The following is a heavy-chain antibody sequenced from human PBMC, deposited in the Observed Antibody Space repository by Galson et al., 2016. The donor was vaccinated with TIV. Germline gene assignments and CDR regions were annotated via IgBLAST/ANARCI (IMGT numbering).Heavy chain of an antibody. Sequence: PALVKPTQTLTLTCNVSGFSLGSARMGVSWIRQPPGKALEWLADIFSFGEKSYSPSLESRLSISKDTAKGQVVLTIINMDPADTATYYCARMSRWFGELSTHYYGLDVWGQGTTVAVSS. CDR3: ARMSRWFGELSTHYYGLDV. J-gene: IGHJ6*02. V-gene: IGHV2-26*01. D-gene: IGHD3-10*01. CDR1: GFSLGSARMG. CDR2: IFSFGEK.